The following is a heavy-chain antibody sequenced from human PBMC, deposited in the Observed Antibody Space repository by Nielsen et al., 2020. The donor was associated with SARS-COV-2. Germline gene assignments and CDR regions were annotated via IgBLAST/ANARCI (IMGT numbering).Heavy chain of an antibody. V-gene: IGHV3-48*03. D-gene: IGHD1-26*01. CDR3: ARDPVGQRFDAFDI. CDR1: GFTFSSYE. J-gene: IGHJ3*02. CDR2: ISSSGSTI. Sequence: LSLTCAASGFTFSSYEMNWVRQAPGKGLEWVSYISSSGSTIYYADSVKGRFTISRDNAKNTLYLQMNSLRAEDTAVYYCARDPVGQRFDAFDIWGQGTMVTVSS.